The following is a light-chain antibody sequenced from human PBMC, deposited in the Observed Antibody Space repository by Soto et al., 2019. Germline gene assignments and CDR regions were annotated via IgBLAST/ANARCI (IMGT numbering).Light chain of an antibody. CDR1: QSVNEN. CDR2: DAF. CDR3: QHRRVWPGS. J-gene: IGKJ5*01. Sequence: IVLTQSSVTLSMSQVPRETPSCRASQSVNENLFWYQQKSGQPPRLLIYDAFSRETGIPARFSGSGSGTDFTLTITSLQPEDFAVYYCQHRRVWPGSFGQGTRLEIK. V-gene: IGKV3-11*01.